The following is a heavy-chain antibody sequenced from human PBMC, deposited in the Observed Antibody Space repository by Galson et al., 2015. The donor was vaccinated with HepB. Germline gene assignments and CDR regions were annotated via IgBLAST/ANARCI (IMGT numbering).Heavy chain of an antibody. CDR1: GYTFTSYA. CDR2: INAGNGNT. J-gene: IGHJ3*02. Sequence: SVKVSCKASGYTFTSYAMHWVRQAPGQRLEWMGWINAGNGNTKYSQKFQGRVTITRDTSASTAYMELSSLRSEDTAVYYCARALGIAARSAFDIWGQGTMVTVSS. V-gene: IGHV1-3*01. CDR3: ARALGIAARSAFDI. D-gene: IGHD6-6*01.